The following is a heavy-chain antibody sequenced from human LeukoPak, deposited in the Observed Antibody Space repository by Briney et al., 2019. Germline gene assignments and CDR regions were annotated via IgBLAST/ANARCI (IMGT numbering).Heavy chain of an antibody. Sequence: SVKVSCKASGGTFSSYAISWVRQAPGQGLEWMGRIIPILGIANYAQKFQGRVTITADKSTSTAYMELSSLRSEDTAVYYCARDLAAKYGDYGYWGQGTLVTVSS. CDR3: ARDLAAKYGDYGY. CDR1: GGTFSSYA. CDR2: IIPILGIA. V-gene: IGHV1-69*04. D-gene: IGHD4-17*01. J-gene: IGHJ4*02.